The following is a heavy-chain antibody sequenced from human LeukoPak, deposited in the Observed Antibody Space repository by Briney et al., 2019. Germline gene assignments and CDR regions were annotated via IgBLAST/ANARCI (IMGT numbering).Heavy chain of an antibody. V-gene: IGHV3-30*02. J-gene: IGHJ3*02. CDR3: ATLGDIVVAPAARGTDI. D-gene: IGHD2-2*01. CDR2: IRYDGSNK. Sequence: GGSLRLSCAASGFTFSGYGMHWVRQAPGKGLEWVAFIRYDGSNKYYADSVKGRFTISRDNSKNTLYLQMDSLRAEDTAVYYCATLGDIVVAPAARGTDIWGQGTMVTVSS. CDR1: GFTFSGYG.